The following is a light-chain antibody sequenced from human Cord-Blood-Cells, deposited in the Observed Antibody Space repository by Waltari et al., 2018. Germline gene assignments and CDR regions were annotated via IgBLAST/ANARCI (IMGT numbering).Light chain of an antibody. CDR1: KLAAKY. CDR3: QAWDSSTAV. V-gene: IGLV3-1*01. J-gene: IGLJ2*01. Sequence: SCELTQPPSVSVSPGQTASITRPGGKLAAKYACWYQQKPGQSPVLVIYHDSKRPSGIPERFSGSNSGNTATLTISGTQAMDEADYYCQAWDSSTAVFGGGTKLTVL. CDR2: HDS.